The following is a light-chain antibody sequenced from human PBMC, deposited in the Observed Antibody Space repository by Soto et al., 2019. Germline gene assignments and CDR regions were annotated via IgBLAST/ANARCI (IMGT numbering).Light chain of an antibody. J-gene: IGKJ2*01. Sequence: VVMTQSPLSLPVTLGQPASISCTSSQSLVYRDGNTYLNWFHQRPGQPPRRLIYKVSNRDSGVPDIFSGSGSASDFTLKISSVAAEDVGLYYCMQGSHWPYTFGQGTKMEIK. CDR1: QSLVYRDGNTY. V-gene: IGKV2-30*01. CDR2: KVS. CDR3: MQGSHWPYT.